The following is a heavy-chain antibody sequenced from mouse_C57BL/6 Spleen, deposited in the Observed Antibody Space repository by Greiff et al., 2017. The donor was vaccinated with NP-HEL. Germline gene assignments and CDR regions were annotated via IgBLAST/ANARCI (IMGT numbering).Heavy chain of an antibody. D-gene: IGHD1-1*01. CDR1: GYSITSGYY. V-gene: IGHV3-6*01. J-gene: IGHJ3*01. CDR3: ARDRNYGSSYGFAY. CDR2: ISYDGSN. Sequence: EVQLQQSGPGLVKPSQSLSLTCSVTGYSITSGYYWNWIRQFPGNKLEWMGYISYDGSNNYNPSLKNRISITRETFNNQFFLKLNSVTTEDTATYYCARDRNYGSSYGFAYWGQVTLVTVSA.